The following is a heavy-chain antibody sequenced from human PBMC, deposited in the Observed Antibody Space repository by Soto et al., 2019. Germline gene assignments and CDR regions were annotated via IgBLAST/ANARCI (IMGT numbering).Heavy chain of an antibody. Sequence: QVQLQESGPGLVKPSGTLSLSCAVSGGSIISSHWWTWVRQPPGKGLEWIGEIYHSGSTNYNPSLKRRVTISVDTSRNQFSLNLSSVPAADTAVYYCASSGGGEDYWGQGILVTVSS. J-gene: IGHJ4*02. CDR1: GGSIISSHW. V-gene: IGHV4-4*02. CDR3: ASSGGGEDY. CDR2: IYHSGST. D-gene: IGHD3-16*01.